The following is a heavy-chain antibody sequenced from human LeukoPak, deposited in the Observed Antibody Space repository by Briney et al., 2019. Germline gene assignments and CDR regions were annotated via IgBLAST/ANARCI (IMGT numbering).Heavy chain of an antibody. CDR1: GYTFTSYD. CDR2: INPSGSST. Sequence: ASVKVSCKASGYTFTSYDINWVRQAPGQGLEWMGLINPSGSSTSYAQKFQGRLSLTRDMSTSTDYMELSSLSSEDTAVYYCARDNSVGDTAWWFDPWGQGTLVTVSS. J-gene: IGHJ5*02. V-gene: IGHV1-46*01. CDR3: ARDNSVGDTAWWFDP. D-gene: IGHD1-26*01.